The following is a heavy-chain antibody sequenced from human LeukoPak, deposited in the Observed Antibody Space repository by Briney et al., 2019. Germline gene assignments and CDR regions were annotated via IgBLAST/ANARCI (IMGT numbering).Heavy chain of an antibody. J-gene: IGHJ4*02. CDR2: IYSGGST. D-gene: IGHD1-1*01. CDR1: GLTASSNY. Sequence: GGSLRLSCAPSGLTASSNYMSWVPQAPGKGLEWVSVIYSGGSTYYADSVKGRFTISRDNSQNTLYLPMNSLRREDTAVYVCARGFINWYYLDYRRQGTMVTVSS. V-gene: IGHV3-53*01. CDR3: ARGFINWYYLDY.